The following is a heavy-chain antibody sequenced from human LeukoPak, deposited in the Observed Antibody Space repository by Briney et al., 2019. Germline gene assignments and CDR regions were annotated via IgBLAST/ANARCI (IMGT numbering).Heavy chain of an antibody. V-gene: IGHV4-30-4*08. J-gene: IGHJ4*02. CDR3: ARAVVIVVVTNSFYFDY. CDR1: GGSISSGDYY. Sequence: PSQTLSLTCTVSGGSISSGDYYWSWIRQPPGKDLEWIGYIYYSGSTYYNPSLKSRVTISVDTSKNQFSLKLSSVTAADTAVYYCARAVVIVVVTNSFYFDYWGQGTLVTVSS. D-gene: IGHD3-22*01. CDR2: IYYSGST.